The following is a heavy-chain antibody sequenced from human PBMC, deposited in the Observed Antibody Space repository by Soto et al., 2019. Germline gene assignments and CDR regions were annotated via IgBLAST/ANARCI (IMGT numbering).Heavy chain of an antibody. J-gene: IGHJ4*02. CDR3: ARDRYYYDSSGRLDY. CDR2: ISYDGSNK. CDR1: GFTFSSYA. V-gene: IGHV3-30-3*01. Sequence: QVQLVESGGGVVQPGRSLRLSCAASGFTFSSYAMHWVRQAPGEGLEWVAVISYDGSNKYYADSVKGRFTISRDNSKITLYLQMNSLRAEDTAVYYCARDRYYYDSSGRLDYWGQGTLVTVSS. D-gene: IGHD3-22*01.